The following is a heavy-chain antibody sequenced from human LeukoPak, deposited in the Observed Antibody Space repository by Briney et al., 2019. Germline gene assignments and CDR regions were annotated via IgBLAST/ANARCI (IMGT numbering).Heavy chain of an antibody. D-gene: IGHD6-19*01. CDR3: AKDIRSSSAAFDY. CDR2: ISWNSGSI. V-gene: IGHV3-9*01. CDR1: GYTFDDYA. J-gene: IGHJ4*02. Sequence: GGSLRLSCAASGYTFDDYAMHWVRQAPGKGLAWVSGISWNSGSIGYADSVKGRFTISRDNAKNSLYLQMNSLRAEDTALYYCAKDIRSSSAAFDYWGQGTLVTVSS.